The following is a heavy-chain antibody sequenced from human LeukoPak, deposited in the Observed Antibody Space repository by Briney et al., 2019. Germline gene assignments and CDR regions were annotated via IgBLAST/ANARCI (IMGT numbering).Heavy chain of an antibody. V-gene: IGHV4-4*02. CDR1: GGSISSSNW. CDR3: ARSRGIAVAGLLY. CDR2: IYHSGST. Sequence: SETLSLTCAVSGGSISSSNWWSWVRQPPGKGLEWIGEIYHSGSTNYNPSLKSRVTISVDKSKNQFSLKLSSVTAADTAVYYCARSRGIAVAGLLYWGQGTLVTVSS. D-gene: IGHD6-19*01. J-gene: IGHJ4*02.